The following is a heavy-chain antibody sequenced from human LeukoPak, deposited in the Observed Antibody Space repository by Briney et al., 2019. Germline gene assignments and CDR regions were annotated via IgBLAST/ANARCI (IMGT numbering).Heavy chain of an antibody. CDR3: ARGTSMIVVASFDY. CDR1: GGSISSYY. CDR2: IYTSGST. Sequence: KPSETLSLTCTVSGGSISSYYWSWIRQPAGKGLEWIGRIYTSGSTNYNPSLKSRVTISVDTSKKQFSLKLNSVTAADTAVYYCARGTSMIVVASFDYWGQGTLVTVSS. V-gene: IGHV4-4*07. J-gene: IGHJ4*02. D-gene: IGHD3-22*01.